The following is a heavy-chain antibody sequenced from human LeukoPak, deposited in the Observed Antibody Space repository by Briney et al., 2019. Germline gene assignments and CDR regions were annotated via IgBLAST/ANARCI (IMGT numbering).Heavy chain of an antibody. D-gene: IGHD2-15*01. CDR1: GFTFGDYA. CDR3: TRMMYCSGGSCSFDY. CDR2: IRSKAYGGTA. J-gene: IGHJ4*02. V-gene: IGHV3-49*04. Sequence: GESLKISCTTSGFTFGDYAMSWVRQAPGKGLEWVGFIRSKAYGGTAEYAASVKGRFSISRDDSKSIAYLQVNSPKTEDTAVYYCTRMMYCSGGSCSFDYWGQGTLVTVSS.